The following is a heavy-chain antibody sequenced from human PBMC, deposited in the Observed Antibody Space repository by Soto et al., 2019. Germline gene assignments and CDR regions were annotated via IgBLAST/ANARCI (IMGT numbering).Heavy chain of an antibody. CDR2: ISYDGSNK. Sequence: QVQLVESGGGVVQPGRSLRLSCAASGFTFSSYGMHWVRQAPGKGLEWVAVISYDGSNKYYADSVKGRFTISRDNSKNTLYLQMNSLRAEDTAVYYCAKGDRGSIAAAGTWSDAFDIWGQGTMVTVSS. D-gene: IGHD6-13*01. CDR1: GFTFSSYG. J-gene: IGHJ3*02. V-gene: IGHV3-30*18. CDR3: AKGDRGSIAAAGTWSDAFDI.